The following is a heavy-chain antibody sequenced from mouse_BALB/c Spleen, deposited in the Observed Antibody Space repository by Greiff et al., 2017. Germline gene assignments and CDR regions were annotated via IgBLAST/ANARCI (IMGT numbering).Heavy chain of an antibody. Sequence: EVKLMESGAELVKPGASVKLSCTASGFNIKDTYIYWVKQRPEQGLEWIGRIDPANDNTKYDPKFQGKATITADTSSNTAYLQFSSLTSEDTAVYYCASGNWYYFDYWGQGTTLTVSS. D-gene: IGHD4-1*01. CDR3: ASGNWYYFDY. J-gene: IGHJ2*01. CDR2: IDPANDNT. V-gene: IGHV14-3*02. CDR1: GFNIKDTY.